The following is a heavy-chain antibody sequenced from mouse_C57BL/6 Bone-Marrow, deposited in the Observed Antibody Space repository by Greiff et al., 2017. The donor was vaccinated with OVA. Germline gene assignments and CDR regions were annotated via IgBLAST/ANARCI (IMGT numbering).Heavy chain of an antibody. V-gene: IGHV1-55*01. J-gene: IGHJ4*01. CDR3: ASRDGSSPYYAMDY. CDR1: GYTFTSYW. Sequence: QVQLQQPGAELVKPGASVKMSCKASGYTFTSYWITWVKQRPGQGLEWIGDIYPGSGSTNYNEKFKSKATLTVDTSSSTAYMQLSSLTSEDSAVYYCASRDGSSPYYAMDYWGQGTSVTVSS. D-gene: IGHD1-1*01. CDR2: IYPGSGST.